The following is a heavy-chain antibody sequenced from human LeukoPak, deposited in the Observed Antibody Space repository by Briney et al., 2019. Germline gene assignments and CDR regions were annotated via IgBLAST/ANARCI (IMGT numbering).Heavy chain of an antibody. CDR3: AGGISATGGG. J-gene: IGHJ3*01. Sequence: GGSLRLSCAASGFTFSSYWMHWVRQVPGKGLVWVSRINSDGSITTYADSVKGRFTISRDNAKNTLYLQMNSLRVEDTAVYYCAGGISATGGGWGQGTMVTVSS. V-gene: IGHV3-74*01. CDR2: INSDGSIT. CDR1: GFTFSSYW. D-gene: IGHD6-13*01.